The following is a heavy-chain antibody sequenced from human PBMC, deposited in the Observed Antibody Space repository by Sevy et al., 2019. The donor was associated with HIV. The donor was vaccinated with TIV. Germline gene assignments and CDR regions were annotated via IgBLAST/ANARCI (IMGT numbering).Heavy chain of an antibody. CDR2: ISSTSAYI. V-gene: IGHV3-21*01. J-gene: IGHJ4*02. CDR3: ARAVLEISTWRSDY. Sequence: GWSLRLSCAASGFTFSSYRMTRVRQAPGKGLEWVSCISSTSAYINYADSVKGRFTISRDNAKNLLYLQMDSLRAEDTAVYYCARAVLEISTWRSDYWGQGTLVTVSS. CDR1: GFTFSSYR. D-gene: IGHD1-1*01.